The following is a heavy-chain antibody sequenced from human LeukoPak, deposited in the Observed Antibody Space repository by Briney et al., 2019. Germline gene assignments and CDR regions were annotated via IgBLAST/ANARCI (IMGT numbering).Heavy chain of an antibody. J-gene: IGHJ3*02. Sequence: SETLSLTCTVSGGSISSYYWSWIRQPPGKGLEWIGYIYYSGSTNYNPSLKSRVTISVDTSKNQFSLKLSSVTAADTAVYYCARDEGSYGAGAFDIWGQGTMVAVSS. CDR3: ARDEGSYGAGAFDI. V-gene: IGHV4-59*01. CDR1: GGSISSYY. CDR2: IYYSGST. D-gene: IGHD1-26*01.